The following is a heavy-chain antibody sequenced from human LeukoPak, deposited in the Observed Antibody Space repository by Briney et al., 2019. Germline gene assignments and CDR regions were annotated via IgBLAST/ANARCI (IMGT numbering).Heavy chain of an antibody. J-gene: IGHJ6*03. Sequence: SETLSLTCTVSGGSISRGGYYWSWIRQPPGKGLEWIGYIYYSGSTNYNPSLKSRVTISVDTSKNQFSLKLSSVTAADTAVYYCARNYYMDVWGKGTKVTVSS. CDR1: GGSISRGGYY. CDR3: ARNYYMDV. CDR2: IYYSGST. V-gene: IGHV4-61*08.